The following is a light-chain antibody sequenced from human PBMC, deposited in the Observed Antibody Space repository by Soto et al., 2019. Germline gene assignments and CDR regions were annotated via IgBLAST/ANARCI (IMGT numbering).Light chain of an antibody. V-gene: IGKV4-1*01. CDR3: QQYYLTPLT. CDR1: QSVLHSSSNKYF. Sequence: DIVMTQSPDSLAVSLGERATINCKSSQSVLHSSSNKYFLAWYQHKPGQPPKKLIYWASTRESGVPDRFRGSGSGTDFTLTISGLQAEDVAVYYCQQYYLTPLTFGGGTKVEIK. J-gene: IGKJ4*01. CDR2: WAS.